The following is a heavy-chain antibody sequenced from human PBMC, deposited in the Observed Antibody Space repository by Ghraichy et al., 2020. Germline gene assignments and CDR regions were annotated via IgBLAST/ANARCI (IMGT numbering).Heavy chain of an antibody. CDR2: ISGSGGST. J-gene: IGHJ5*02. Sequence: GGSLRLSCAASGFTFSSYAMSWVRQAPGKGLEWVSAISGSGGSTYYADSVKGRFTISRDTSKNTLYLQMNSLRAEDTAVYYCAKVIELGPKGGWFDPWSQGPLVPVSS. CDR3: AKVIELGPKGGWFDP. CDR1: GFTFSSYA. D-gene: IGHD1-7*01. V-gene: IGHV3-23*01.